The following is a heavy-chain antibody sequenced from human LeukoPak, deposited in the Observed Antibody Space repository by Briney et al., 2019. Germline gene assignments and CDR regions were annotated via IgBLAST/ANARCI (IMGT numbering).Heavy chain of an antibody. CDR1: GYTFTSYD. CDR3: ARAGLLRKNWFDP. J-gene: IGHJ5*02. CDR2: MNPNSGNT. D-gene: IGHD1-14*01. Sequence: ASVKVSCKASGYTFTSYDIDWVRQATGQGLEWMGWMNPNSGNTGYAQKFQGRVTMTRNTSISTAYMELSSLRSEDTAVYYCARAGLLRKNWFDPWGQGTLVTVSS. V-gene: IGHV1-8*02.